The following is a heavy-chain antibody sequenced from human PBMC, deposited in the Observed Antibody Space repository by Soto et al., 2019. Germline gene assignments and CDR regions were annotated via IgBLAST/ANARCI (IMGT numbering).Heavy chain of an antibody. V-gene: IGHV4-39*07. Sequence: PSETLSLTCTVSGGSISSSNYYWGWIRQPPGKGLEWIGTIFYTGNSYYNPSLKSRVTISVDTSKNQFSLKLSSVTAADTAVYYCARNMPYQPPAYYMDVWGKGTTVTVSS. CDR1: GGSISSSNYY. D-gene: IGHD2-2*01. CDR3: ARNMPYQPPAYYMDV. J-gene: IGHJ6*03. CDR2: IFYTGNS.